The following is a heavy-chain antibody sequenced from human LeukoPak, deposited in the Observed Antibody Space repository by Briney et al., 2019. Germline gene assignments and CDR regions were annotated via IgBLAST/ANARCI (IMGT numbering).Heavy chain of an antibody. V-gene: IGHV4-61*02. J-gene: IGHJ6*03. CDR2: IFTSGST. CDR1: GGSISSGSYY. Sequence: SETLSLTCTVSGGSISSGSYYWGWIRQPAGKGLEWIGRIFTSGSTKYNPSLKSRVTISVDTSKNQFSLKLSSVTAADTAVYYCAREGKITMVRGVIRYYYMDVWGKGTTVTISS. CDR3: AREGKITMVRGVIRYYYMDV. D-gene: IGHD3-10*01.